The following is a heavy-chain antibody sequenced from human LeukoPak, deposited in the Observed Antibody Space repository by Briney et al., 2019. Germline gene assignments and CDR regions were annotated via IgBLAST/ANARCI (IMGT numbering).Heavy chain of an antibody. CDR3: AKDPYRASSGLVDY. J-gene: IGHJ4*02. D-gene: IGHD5-12*01. CDR1: GLTFSRDG. CDR2: ISNDETNK. V-gene: IGHV3-30*18. Sequence: GGSLRLSCAASGLTFSRDGMHWVRQAPGKGLEWVAVISNDETNKYYTDSVKGRFTISRDDAKNTLYLQMNSLRAEDTAVYYCAKDPYRASSGLVDYWGQGTLVTVSS.